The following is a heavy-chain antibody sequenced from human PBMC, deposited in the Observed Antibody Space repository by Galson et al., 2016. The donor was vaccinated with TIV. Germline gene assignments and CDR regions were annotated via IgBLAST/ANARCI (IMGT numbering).Heavy chain of an antibody. V-gene: IGHV1-8*01. CDR2: MSPSNGNT. D-gene: IGHD3-22*01. CDR3: ARGHYYDSSCYSFDF. Sequence: SVKVSCKASGYTFTSFDISWIRQAPGQGLEWMGWMSPSNGNTGYAQKFRGRITMTRHPSTTAVYMELSGLTSEDTAVYYCARGHYYDSSCYSFDFWGKGNLVTVSS. CDR1: GYTFTSFD. J-gene: IGHJ4*02.